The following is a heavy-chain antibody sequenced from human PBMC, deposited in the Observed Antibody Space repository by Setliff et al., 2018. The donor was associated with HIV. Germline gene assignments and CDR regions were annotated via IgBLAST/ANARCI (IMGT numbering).Heavy chain of an antibody. Sequence: SETLSLTCTVSGGPITTSTYYWGWIRQPPGKGLEYIGNIYQSGTTYYNSSLASRVTMSLDTSKNQFSLKLSSVTAADTAVYYCASISVNPTYPDYWGQGTLVTV. CDR1: GGPITTSTYY. CDR2: IYQSGTT. D-gene: IGHD2-21*01. CDR3: ASISVNPTYPDY. J-gene: IGHJ4*02. V-gene: IGHV4-39*07.